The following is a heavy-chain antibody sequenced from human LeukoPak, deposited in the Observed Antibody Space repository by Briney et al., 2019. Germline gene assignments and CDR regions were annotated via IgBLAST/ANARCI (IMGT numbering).Heavy chain of an antibody. CDR1: GGSFSGYY. CDR2: INHSGST. CDR3: ARAGYCSSTSCYAAGEIDY. V-gene: IGHV4-34*01. Sequence: SETLSLTCAVYGGSFSGYYWSWIRHPPGKGLEWIGEINHSGSTNYNPSLKSRVTISVDTSKNQFSLKLSSVTAADTAVYYCARAGYCSSTSCYAAGEIDYWGQGTLVTVSS. J-gene: IGHJ4*02. D-gene: IGHD2-2*01.